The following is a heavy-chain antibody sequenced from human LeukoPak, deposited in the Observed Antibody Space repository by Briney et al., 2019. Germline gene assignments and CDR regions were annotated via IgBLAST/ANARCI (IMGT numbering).Heavy chain of an antibody. CDR3: ARALNYDFWSGYYKVRAFDI. Sequence: ASVKVSCKASGYTFTSYYMHWVRQAPGQGLEWMGIINPSGGSTSYAQKFQGRVTMTRDMSTSTVYMELSSLRSEDTAVYYCARALNYDFWSGYYKVRAFDIWGQGTMVTVSS. J-gene: IGHJ3*02. V-gene: IGHV1-46*01. CDR1: GYTFTSYY. D-gene: IGHD3-3*01. CDR2: INPSGGST.